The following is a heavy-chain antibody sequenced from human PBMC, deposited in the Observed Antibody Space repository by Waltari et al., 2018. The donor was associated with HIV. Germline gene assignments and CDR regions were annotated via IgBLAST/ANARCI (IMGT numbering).Heavy chain of an antibody. Sequence: EMQLVESGGGLVQPGGSLRLSCAASGFTFSSYWISWVRQAPGKGLEWVANIKQDGSEKYYVDSVKGRFTISRDNAKNSLYLQMNSLRAEDTAVYYCARDRDELGHWGQGTLVTVSS. J-gene: IGHJ4*02. D-gene: IGHD3-10*01. CDR2: IKQDGSEK. CDR3: ARDRDELGH. CDR1: GFTFSSYW. V-gene: IGHV3-7*03.